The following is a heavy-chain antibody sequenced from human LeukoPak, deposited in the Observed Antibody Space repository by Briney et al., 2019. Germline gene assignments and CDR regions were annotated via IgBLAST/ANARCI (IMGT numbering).Heavy chain of an antibody. Sequence: GGSLKPSCAASGSTISNLWMTWVRQAPGKGLECVANIKGDGSEKNYVDSVKGRFTISRDDAKNSLYLQMNSLRAEDTAVYYCVKQAGVYWGQGTLVTVSS. CDR1: GSTISNLW. CDR2: IKGDGSEK. J-gene: IGHJ4*02. CDR3: VKQAGVY. D-gene: IGHD6-19*01. V-gene: IGHV3-7*01.